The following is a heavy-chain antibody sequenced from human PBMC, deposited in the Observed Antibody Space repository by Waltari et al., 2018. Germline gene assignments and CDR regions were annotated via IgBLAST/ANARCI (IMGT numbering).Heavy chain of an antibody. Sequence: QVVLVQSGAEVKKPGASVKVSCKASGYIFINYYLHWVRQAPGQGPEWIGWGNPDTGNANYAHNFRGRVTMTWDTSINTAFMDLSDLKSDDTAVYYCVRDRTTMAARPGDYWGQGTLVTVSS. V-gene: IGHV1-2*07. CDR3: VRDRTTMAARPGDY. J-gene: IGHJ4*02. CDR2: GNPDTGNA. D-gene: IGHD6-6*01. CDR1: GYIFINYY.